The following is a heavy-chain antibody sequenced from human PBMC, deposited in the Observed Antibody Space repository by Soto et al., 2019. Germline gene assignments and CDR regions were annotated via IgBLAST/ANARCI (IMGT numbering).Heavy chain of an antibody. CDR1: GFTFSSYS. Sequence: EVPLVESGGGFLQPGGSLRLSCAASGFTFSSYSMDWVRQAPGKGLEWVSYLGPFGRAIYYADSVKGRFTISRDNVKNSLYLQLNSLRDEDTAVYYCARDIRPHWDFDLWGRGTPVTVSS. J-gene: IGHJ2*01. V-gene: IGHV3-48*02. CDR3: ARDIRPHWDFDL. CDR2: LGPFGRAI. D-gene: IGHD6-6*01.